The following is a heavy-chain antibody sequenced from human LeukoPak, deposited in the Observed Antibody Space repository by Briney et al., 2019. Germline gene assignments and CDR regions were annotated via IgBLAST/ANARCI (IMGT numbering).Heavy chain of an antibody. J-gene: IGHJ3*02. CDR1: GFTFSSYA. V-gene: IGHV3-23*01. D-gene: IGHD3-3*01. CDR2: ISGSGGST. Sequence: GGSLRLSCAASGFTFSSYAMSWVRQAPGKGLEWVSAISGSGGSTYYADSVKGRFTISRDNSENTLYLQMNSLRAEDTAVYYCAKKAFWSGYYAPYAFDIWSQGTMVTVSS. CDR3: AKKAFWSGYYAPYAFDI.